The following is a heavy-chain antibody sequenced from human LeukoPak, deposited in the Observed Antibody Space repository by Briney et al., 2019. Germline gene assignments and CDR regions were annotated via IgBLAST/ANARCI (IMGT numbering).Heavy chain of an antibody. CDR3: AKDPYDSSGYYLVYYYYYYMDV. J-gene: IGHJ6*03. CDR2: IRYDGSNK. V-gene: IGHV3-30*02. CDR1: GFTFSSYG. Sequence: PGGSLRLSCAASGFTFSSYGMHWVRQAPGKGLEWVAFIRYDGSNKYYADSVKGRFTISRDNSKNTLYLQMNSLRAEDTAVYYCAKDPYDSSGYYLVYYYYYYMDVWGKGTTVTISS. D-gene: IGHD3-22*01.